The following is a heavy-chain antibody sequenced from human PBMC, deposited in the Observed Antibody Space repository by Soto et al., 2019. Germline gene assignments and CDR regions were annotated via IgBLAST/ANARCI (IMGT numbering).Heavy chain of an antibody. CDR1: GFSLTTSSVG. D-gene: IGHD3-9*01. Sequence: QITLKESGPTLVKPTQPLTLTCTFPGFSLTTSSVGVGWIRQPPGRALEWLALIYWDDDKRYRPSLKRRLTIAKDTSKNQVVLTLTNMDPVDTATYYCAHRRVYDILTGYQAVDAFDIWGQGTMVTVSS. V-gene: IGHV2-5*02. CDR2: IYWDDDK. J-gene: IGHJ3*02. CDR3: AHRRVYDILTGYQAVDAFDI.